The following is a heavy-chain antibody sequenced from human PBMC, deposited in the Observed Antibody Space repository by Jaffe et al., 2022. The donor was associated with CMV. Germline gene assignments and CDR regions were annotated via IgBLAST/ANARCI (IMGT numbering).Heavy chain of an antibody. D-gene: IGHD3-16*01. CDR3: ARGGHGHYYYYMDV. CDR1: GGSISSYY. V-gene: IGHV4-59*08. J-gene: IGHJ6*03. CDR2: IYYSGST. Sequence: QVQLQESGPGLVKPSETLSLTCTVSGGSISSYYWSWIRQPPGKGLEWIGYIYYSGSTNYNPSLKSRVTISVDTSKNQFSLKLSSVTAADTAVYYCARGGHGHYYYYMDVWGKGTTVTVSS.